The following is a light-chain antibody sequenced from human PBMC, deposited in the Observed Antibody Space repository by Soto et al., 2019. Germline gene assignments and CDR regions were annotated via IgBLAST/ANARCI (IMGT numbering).Light chain of an antibody. CDR3: RQYASSPQT. CDR1: QSISGNS. CDR2: SAS. Sequence: EIVLTQSPGTLSLSPGERATLSCRASQSISGNSLAWYQQKPGQAPRLLIYSASNRATDIPERFSGSGSATDFTLAISSLEPEDFAVYYCRQYASSPQTFGPGTKVDI. V-gene: IGKV3-20*01. J-gene: IGKJ3*01.